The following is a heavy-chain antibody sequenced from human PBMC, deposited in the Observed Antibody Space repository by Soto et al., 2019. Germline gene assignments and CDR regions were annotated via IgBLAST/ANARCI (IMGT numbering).Heavy chain of an antibody. Sequence: PSETLSLTCAVYGGSFSGYYWSWIRQPPGKGLEWIGEINHSGSTNYNPSLKSRVTISVDTSKNQFSLKLSSVTAADTAVYYCARVSRCSSTSCYLYYYYYYGLDVWGQGTTVTVSS. CDR3: ARVSRCSSTSCYLYYYYYYGLDV. CDR2: INHSGST. V-gene: IGHV4-34*01. J-gene: IGHJ6*02. CDR1: GGSFSGYY. D-gene: IGHD2-2*01.